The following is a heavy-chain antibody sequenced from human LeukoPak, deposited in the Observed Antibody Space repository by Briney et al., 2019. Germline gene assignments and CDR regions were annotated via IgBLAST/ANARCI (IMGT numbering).Heavy chain of an antibody. CDR2: INHSGST. D-gene: IGHD2/OR15-2a*01. Sequence: SETLALTFAGYGIPFSGSYWRWIRQAPGKGLEWVGEINHSGSTNYNPSLERRVPISVDTPKNQFSLKLSSVTAADTGVYYCARVDLSTDPFDYWGQGTMVSVSS. V-gene: IGHV4-34*01. CDR1: GIPFSGSY. CDR3: ARVDLSTDPFDY. J-gene: IGHJ4*02.